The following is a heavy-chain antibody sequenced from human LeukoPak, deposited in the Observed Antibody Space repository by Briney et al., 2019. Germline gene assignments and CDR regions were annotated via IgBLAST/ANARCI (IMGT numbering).Heavy chain of an antibody. CDR1: GGTFSSYT. V-gene: IGHV1-69*04. J-gene: IGHJ6*03. CDR2: VIPILGIA. CDR3: AREYCSSTSCLYLYYMDV. D-gene: IGHD2-2*01. Sequence: SAKVSCKASGGTFSSYTITWVRQAAGQGLEWMGRVIPILGIANYAQKFQGRVTITADKSTSTAYMELSSLRSEDTAVYYCAREYCSSTSCLYLYYMDVWGKGTTVTVSS.